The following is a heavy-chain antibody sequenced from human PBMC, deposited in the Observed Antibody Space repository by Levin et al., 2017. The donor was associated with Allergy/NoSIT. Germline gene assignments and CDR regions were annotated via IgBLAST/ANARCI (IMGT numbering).Heavy chain of an antibody. J-gene: IGHJ4*02. D-gene: IGHD1-1*01. CDR2: IATDGVS. V-gene: IGHV3-23*01. CDR1: GLTFINYA. CDR3: ATWNHGRY. Sequence: PGESLKISCAVSGLTFINYAMSWVRQAPGKGLEWVSFIATDGVSKYADPVKGRFTISSDNSRNTLYLQMNSLRVDDTDVYYWATWNHGRYWGQGTLVT.